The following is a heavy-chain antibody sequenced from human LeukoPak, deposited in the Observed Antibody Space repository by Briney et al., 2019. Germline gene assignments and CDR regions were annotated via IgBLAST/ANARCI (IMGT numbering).Heavy chain of an antibody. D-gene: IGHD6-19*01. CDR3: ARYQGAVAGNYFDY. CDR2: IFYSGST. V-gene: IGHV4-39*01. J-gene: IGHJ4*02. Sequence: SQTLSLTCTVSGASISSSSYYWGWIRQPPGKGLEWIGSIFYSGSTYYNPSLQSRVTISVDTSKNQFSLKLSSVTATDAAVYYCARYQGAVAGNYFDYWGQGTLVTVSS. CDR1: GASISSSSYY.